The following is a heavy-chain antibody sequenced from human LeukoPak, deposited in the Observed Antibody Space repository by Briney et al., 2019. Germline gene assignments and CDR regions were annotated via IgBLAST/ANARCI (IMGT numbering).Heavy chain of an antibody. D-gene: IGHD6-19*01. CDR1: GFTVSSNH. J-gene: IGHJ4*02. CDR3: AREVAGAGTFDY. CDR2: IYSGGST. V-gene: IGHV3-53*01. Sequence: GGSLRLSCAASGFTVSSNHMSWVRQAPGKGLEWVSVIYSGGSTYYTDSVKGRFTISRDNSKNTLYLQMNSLRAEDTAVYYCAREVAGAGTFDYWGQGALVTVSS.